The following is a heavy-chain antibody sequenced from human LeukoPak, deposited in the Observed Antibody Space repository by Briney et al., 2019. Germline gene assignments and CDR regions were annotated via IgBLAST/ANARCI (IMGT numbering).Heavy chain of an antibody. CDR1: GYTFTSYG. CDR2: ISAYNANT. D-gene: IGHD1-26*01. J-gene: IGHJ6*03. V-gene: IGHV1-18*01. Sequence: ASVKVSCKASGYTFTSYGISWVRQAPGQGLEWMGWISAYNANTNYAQKLQGRVTMTTDTSTSTAYMELRSLRSDDTAVYYCARLVGASYYYYYMDVWGKGTTVTVSS. CDR3: ARLVGASYYYYYMDV.